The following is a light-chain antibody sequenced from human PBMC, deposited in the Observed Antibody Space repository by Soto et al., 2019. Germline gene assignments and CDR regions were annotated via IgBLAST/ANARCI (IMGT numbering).Light chain of an antibody. CDR3: QHFGNSRT. CDR1: QSVGSSY. V-gene: IGKV3-20*01. Sequence: EIVLTQSPGTLSLSPGERATLSCRASQSVGSSYVCWYQHKPGQVPRLVIYGASSRATGIADRFRGSGSGTDLTLTISRLEPEDVAVYYCQHFGNSRTFGQGTKVEIK. J-gene: IGKJ1*01. CDR2: GAS.